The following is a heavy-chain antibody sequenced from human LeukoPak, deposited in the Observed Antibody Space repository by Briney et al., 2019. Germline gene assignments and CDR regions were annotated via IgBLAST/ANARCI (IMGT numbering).Heavy chain of an antibody. V-gene: IGHV4-59*01. CDR1: GGSINSFY. CDR3: ARGGRGSGKSIDC. CDR2: VYYSGST. D-gene: IGHD4-23*01. Sequence: SETLSLTCTVSGGSINSFYWSWVRQPPGKGLEWIGFVYYSGSTAYNPSLKSRVTISVDTSKNQFSLKLSSVTAADTAVYYCARGGRGSGKSIDCWGQGTLVTVSS. J-gene: IGHJ4*02.